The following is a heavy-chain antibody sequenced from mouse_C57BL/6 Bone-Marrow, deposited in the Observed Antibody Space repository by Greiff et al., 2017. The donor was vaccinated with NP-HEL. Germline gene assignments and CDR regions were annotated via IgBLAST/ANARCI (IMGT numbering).Heavy chain of an antibody. V-gene: IGHV1-64*01. CDR3: ARFFRSTMVRVYAMDY. CDR1: GYTFTSYW. Sequence: QVQLQQPGAELVKPGASVKLSCKASGYTFTSYWMHWVKQRPGQGLEWIGMIHPNSGSTNYNEKFKSKATLTVDKSSSTAYMQLSSLTSEDSAVYYCARFFRSTMVRVYAMDYWGQGTSVTVSS. D-gene: IGHD2-2*01. CDR2: IHPNSGST. J-gene: IGHJ4*01.